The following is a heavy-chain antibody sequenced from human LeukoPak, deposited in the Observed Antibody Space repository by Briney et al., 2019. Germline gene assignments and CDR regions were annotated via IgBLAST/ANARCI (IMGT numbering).Heavy chain of an antibody. D-gene: IGHD2-15*01. CDR1: GFTFSIYE. V-gene: IGHV3-48*03. J-gene: IGHJ4*02. CDR3: ARIISYCSGGSCDDY. Sequence: GGSLRLSCPASGFTFSIYEMNWVRQAPGKGLEWVSYISGSSSPIYYADSVKGRFTISRDNAKNSLYLQMDSLRAEDTAVYYCARIISYCSGGSCDDYWGQGTLVTVSS. CDR2: ISGSSSPI.